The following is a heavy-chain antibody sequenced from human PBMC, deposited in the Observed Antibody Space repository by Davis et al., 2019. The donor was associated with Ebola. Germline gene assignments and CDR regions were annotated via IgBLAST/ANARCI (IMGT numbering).Heavy chain of an antibody. CDR2: TYYNSKWYN. Sequence: HSQTLSLTCAISGDSVSTNIGWNWIRQSPSRGLEWLGRTYYNSKWYNDYAVSVKSRINISPDTAKNQFSLHLNSVTPEDTAVYYCARGWLRSPGFDYWGQGTLVTVSS. CDR1: GDSVSTNIG. V-gene: IGHV6-1*01. CDR3: ARGWLRSPGFDY. D-gene: IGHD5-12*01. J-gene: IGHJ4*02.